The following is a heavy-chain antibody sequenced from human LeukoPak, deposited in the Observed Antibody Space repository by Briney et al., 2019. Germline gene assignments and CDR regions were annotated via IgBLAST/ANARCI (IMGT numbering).Heavy chain of an antibody. J-gene: IGHJ4*02. V-gene: IGHV1-46*01. CDR2: INPSGGST. D-gene: IGHD4-23*01. CDR3: AIAPLPHDVRAVGDY. CDR1: GYTFTSYY. Sequence: ASVKVSCKASGYTFTSYYMHWVRQAPGQGLEWMGIINPSGGSTSYAQKFQGRVTMTRNTSISTAYMELSSLRSEDTAVYHCAIAPLPHDVRAVGDYWGQGTLVTVSS.